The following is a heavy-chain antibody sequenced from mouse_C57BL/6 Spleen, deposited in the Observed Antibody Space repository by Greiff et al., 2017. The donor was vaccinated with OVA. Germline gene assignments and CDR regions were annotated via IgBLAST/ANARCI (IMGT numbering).Heavy chain of an antibody. CDR1: GYTFTSYW. V-gene: IGHV1-50*01. D-gene: IGHD1-1*01. CDR2: IDPSDSYT. J-gene: IGHJ3*01. CDR3: ARCYYGSSGFAY. Sequence: QVQLQQPGAELVKPGASVKLSCKASGYTFTSYWMQWVKQRPGQGLEWIGEIDPSDSYTNYNQKFKGKATLTVDTSSSTAYMQLSSLTSEDSAVYYCARCYYGSSGFAYWAQGTLVTVSA.